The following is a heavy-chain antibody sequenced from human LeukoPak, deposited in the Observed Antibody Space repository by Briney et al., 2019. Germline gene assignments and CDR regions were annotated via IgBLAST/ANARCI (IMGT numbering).Heavy chain of an antibody. V-gene: IGHV3-30*18. CDR3: AKESGVCCSGGSCYLDH. Sequence: PGGSLRLSCAASGFTVSWYGMHWVRQAPGKGLGWVAVMSHDGSNKYYADSLKGRFTISRDNSKNTLYLQMNSLRAEDTAVHYCAKESGVCCSGGSCYLDHWGQGTLVTVSS. CDR1: GFTVSWYG. D-gene: IGHD2-15*01. CDR2: MSHDGSNK. J-gene: IGHJ4*02.